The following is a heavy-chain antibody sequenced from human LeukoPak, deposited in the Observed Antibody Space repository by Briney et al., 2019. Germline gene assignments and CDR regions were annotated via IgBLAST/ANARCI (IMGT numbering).Heavy chain of an antibody. CDR2: IKQDGSDK. D-gene: IGHD1-14*01. Sequence: QPSETLSLTCTVSNYSISSGYYWGWIRQPPGKGLEWVGNIKQDGSDKNYMDSVKGRFTISRDNTKNSVYLQMSSLRAEDTAVYYCAREVWGPEYWGQGTLVTVSS. CDR1: NYSISSGYY. J-gene: IGHJ4*02. V-gene: IGHV3-7*01. CDR3: AREVWGPEY.